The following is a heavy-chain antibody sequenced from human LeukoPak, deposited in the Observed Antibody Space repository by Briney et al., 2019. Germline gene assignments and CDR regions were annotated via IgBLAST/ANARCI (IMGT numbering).Heavy chain of an antibody. V-gene: IGHV3-7*01. J-gene: IGHJ3*02. CDR3: ARGGTYDI. CDR2: IKQDGSQK. CDR1: GFTFNSYW. Sequence: GGSLRLSCAASGFTFNSYWMTWFRQAPGKGLEWVANIKQDGSQKNYVDSVKGRFTISRDNAKKSLYLQMNSLRGEDTAVYFCARGGTYDIWGQGTRVTVSS.